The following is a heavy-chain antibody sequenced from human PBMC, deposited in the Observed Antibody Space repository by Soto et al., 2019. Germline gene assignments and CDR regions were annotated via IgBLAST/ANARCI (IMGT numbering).Heavy chain of an antibody. J-gene: IGHJ4*02. V-gene: IGHV4-31*03. CDR1: GDSMTTVGYY. Sequence: LSLTCTVSGDSMTTVGYYWTWIRQHPGQGLEWIGFISYSGSTYYSSSLKGRVAISADTSKNQFSLKLNSVTAADTAVYYCTRGDYWGQGTLVTVSS. CDR2: ISYSGST. CDR3: TRGDY.